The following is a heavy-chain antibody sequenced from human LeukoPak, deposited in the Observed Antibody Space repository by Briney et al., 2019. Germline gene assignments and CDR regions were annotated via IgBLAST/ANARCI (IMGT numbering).Heavy chain of an antibody. CDR3: ARVNYGDDEPLDVFDI. J-gene: IGHJ3*02. CDR2: INHSGST. CDR1: GGSIRSTSYY. V-gene: IGHV4-39*07. D-gene: IGHD4-17*01. Sequence: SETLSLTCTVSGGSIRSTSYYWGWIRQPPGKGLEWIGEINHSGSTNYKPSLKSRVTISVDTSKNQLSLKLSSVTAADTAVYYSARVNYGDDEPLDVFDIWGQGTMVTVSS.